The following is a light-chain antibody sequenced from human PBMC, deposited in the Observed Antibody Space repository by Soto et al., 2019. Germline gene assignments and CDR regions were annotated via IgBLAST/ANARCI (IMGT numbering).Light chain of an antibody. J-gene: IGKJ1*01. CDR1: QSVSSN. CDR2: GAS. V-gene: IGKV3-15*01. Sequence: EIVMTQSPATLSVSPGERATLSCRASQSVSSNLAWYQQKAGQAPRLLINGASTRATGIPARFSGSGSGTEFTLTISSLQSEDFAVYYCQQYSNWPVTFGQGTKVEIK. CDR3: QQYSNWPVT.